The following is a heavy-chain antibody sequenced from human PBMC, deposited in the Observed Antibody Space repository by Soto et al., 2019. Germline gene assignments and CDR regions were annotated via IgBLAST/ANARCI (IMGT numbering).Heavy chain of an antibody. CDR1: GGSISSYY. CDR3: AWVTRVYVYYHGMDV. CDR2: IDTSGIT. J-gene: IGHJ6*04. V-gene: IGHV4-4*07. Sequence: QVQVQESGPGLVKPSETPSLTSTVSGGSISSYYVSWIRQSAGKGLEWIGRIDTSGITNYNPSLTSRFTMSVGAFNIQFTLDLSSVSAAHRAVYCGAWVTRVYVYYHGMDVWGDRTTVTVAS. D-gene: IGHD3-10*01.